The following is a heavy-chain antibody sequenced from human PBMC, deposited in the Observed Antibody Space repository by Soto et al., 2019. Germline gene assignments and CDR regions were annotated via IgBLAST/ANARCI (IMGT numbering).Heavy chain of an antibody. Sequence: QVQLVESGGGVVQPGRSLRLSCAASGFTFSSYGMHWVRQAPGKGLEWVAVIWYDGSNKYYADSVKGRFTISRDNSKNMLYMKMIRLRAEGTAVYYCARAGYYDFWSGGYYYYGMDVWGQGTRVTVS. CDR3: ARAGYYDFWSGGYYYYGMDV. J-gene: IGHJ6*02. CDR2: IWYDGSNK. D-gene: IGHD3-3*01. V-gene: IGHV3-33*01. CDR1: GFTFSSYG.